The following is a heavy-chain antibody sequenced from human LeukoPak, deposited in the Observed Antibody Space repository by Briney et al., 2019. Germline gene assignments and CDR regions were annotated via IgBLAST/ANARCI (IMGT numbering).Heavy chain of an antibody. V-gene: IGHV3-30*02. Sequence: GGSLRLSCAASGFTFSSYGMHWVRQAPGKGLEWVAFIRYDGSNKYYADSVKDRFTISRDNSKNTLYLQMNSLRAEDTAVYYCAEDTKYGSGSYDYYYYYMDVWGKGTTVTVSS. CDR3: AEDTKYGSGSYDYYYYYMDV. D-gene: IGHD3-10*01. J-gene: IGHJ6*03. CDR1: GFTFSSYG. CDR2: IRYDGSNK.